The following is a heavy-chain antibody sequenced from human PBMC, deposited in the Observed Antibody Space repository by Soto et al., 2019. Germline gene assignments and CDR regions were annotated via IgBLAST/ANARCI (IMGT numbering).Heavy chain of an antibody. CDR1: GFTFSSYA. V-gene: IGHV3-30-3*01. Sequence: GGSLRLSCAASGFTFSSYAMHWVRQAPGKGLEWVAVISYDGSNKYYADSVKGRFTISRDNSKNTLYLQMNSLRAEDTAVYYCARESGYYYDSSGEFDPWGQGPLVTVSS. D-gene: IGHD3-22*01. CDR3: ARESGYYYDSSGEFDP. CDR2: ISYDGSNK. J-gene: IGHJ5*02.